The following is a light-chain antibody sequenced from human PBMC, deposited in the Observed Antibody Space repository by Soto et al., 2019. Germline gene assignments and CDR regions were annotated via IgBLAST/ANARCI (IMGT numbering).Light chain of an antibody. CDR2: DAS. CDR1: QSVSTY. J-gene: IGKJ2*01. V-gene: IGKV3-11*01. CDR3: QQRSHWPRYT. Sequence: EIVLTQSPATLSLSPGERATLSCRASQSVSTYLAWYQQKLGQAPRLLIYDASSRATGIPARFSGSGSGTDFALTISSLEPEDFAVYYCQQRSHWPRYTLGQGTKLEIK.